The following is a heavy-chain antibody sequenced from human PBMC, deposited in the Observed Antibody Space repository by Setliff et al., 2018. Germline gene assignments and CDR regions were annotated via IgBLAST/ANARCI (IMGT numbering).Heavy chain of an antibody. CDR3: ARETGNYDY. J-gene: IGHJ4*02. D-gene: IGHD1-7*01. CDR2: INPNSGGT. V-gene: IGHV1-2*02. Sequence: ASVKVSCKASGYTFTDYYMHWVRQAPGQGLEWMGWINPNSGGTNYAQKFQGRVTMTRDTSISTAYMELSGLRSDDTAVYYCARETGNYDYWGQGTLVTVSS. CDR1: GYTFTDYY.